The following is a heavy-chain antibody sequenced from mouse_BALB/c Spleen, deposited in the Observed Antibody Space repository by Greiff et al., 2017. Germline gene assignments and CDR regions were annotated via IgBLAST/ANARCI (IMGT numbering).Heavy chain of an antibody. J-gene: IGHJ3*01. CDR1: GYTFTSYW. D-gene: IGHD1-1*01. CDR3: ARKGGLRDAWFAY. V-gene: IGHV1-7*01. CDR2: INPSTGYT. Sequence: LQESGAELAKPGASVKMSCKASGYTFTSYWMHWVKQRPGQGLEWIGYINPSTGYTEYNQKFKDKATLTADKSSSTAYMQLSSLTSEDSAVYYCARKGGLRDAWFAYWGQGTLVTVSA.